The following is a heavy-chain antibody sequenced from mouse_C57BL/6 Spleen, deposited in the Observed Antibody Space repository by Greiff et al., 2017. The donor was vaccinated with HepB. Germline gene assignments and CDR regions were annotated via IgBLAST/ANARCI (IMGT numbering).Heavy chain of an antibody. J-gene: IGHJ1*03. V-gene: IGHV7-3*01. CDR2: IRNKANGYTT. Sequence: EVKLMESGGGLVQPGGSLSLSCAASGFTFTDYYMSWVRQPPGKALEWLGFIRNKANGYTTEYSASVKGRFTISRDNSQSILYLQMNALRAEDSATYYCARYAGDFDVWGTGTTVTVSS. CDR3: ARYAGDFDV. CDR1: GFTFTDYY.